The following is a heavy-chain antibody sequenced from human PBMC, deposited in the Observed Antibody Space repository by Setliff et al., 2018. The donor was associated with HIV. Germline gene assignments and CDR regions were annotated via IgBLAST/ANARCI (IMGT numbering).Heavy chain of an antibody. V-gene: IGHV1-69*13. Sequence: ASVKVSCKASGGTFSSYALSWVRQAPGQGLEWMGGVIPIFGTANYAQKFRGRVTITADESTRTAYMELSSLRSEDTAVYYCARGDMAAADPYYYYYYMDVWGIGTPVTVSS. J-gene: IGHJ6*03. D-gene: IGHD6-13*01. CDR3: ARGDMAAADPYYYYYYMDV. CDR2: VIPIFGTA. CDR1: GGTFSSYA.